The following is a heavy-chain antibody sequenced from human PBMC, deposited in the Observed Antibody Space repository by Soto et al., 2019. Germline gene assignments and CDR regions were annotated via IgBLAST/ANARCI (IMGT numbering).Heavy chain of an antibody. V-gene: IGHV4-59*01. J-gene: IGHJ6*02. D-gene: IGHD6-13*01. CDR2: FYYSGST. CDR3: ARVRGGSGYGRDYYYGMDV. CDR1: GGSISSYY. Sequence: PSETLSLTCTVSGGSISSYYWSWIRQPPGKGLEWIGYFYYSGSTNYNPSLKSRVTISVDTSKNQFSLKLSSVTAADTAVYYWARVRGGSGYGRDYYYGMDVWGQGTTVTVSS.